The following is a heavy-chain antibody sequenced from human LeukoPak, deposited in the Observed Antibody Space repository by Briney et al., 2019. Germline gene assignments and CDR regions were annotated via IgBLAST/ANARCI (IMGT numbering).Heavy chain of an antibody. J-gene: IGHJ4*02. V-gene: IGHV3-30-3*01. D-gene: IGHD3-16*01. CDR2: ISCDGSTK. CDR3: ARRGGGYDFDY. Sequence: GGSLRLSCAASGFSFNTYAMHWFRQAPGKGLEWVAVISCDGSTKYYADSVKGRFTISRDNSQNTLYLQMNSLRAEDTAVYYCARRGGGYDFDYWGQGTLVTVSS. CDR1: GFSFNTYA.